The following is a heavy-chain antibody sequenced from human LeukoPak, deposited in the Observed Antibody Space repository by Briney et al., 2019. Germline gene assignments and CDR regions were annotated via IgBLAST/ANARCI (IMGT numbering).Heavy chain of an antibody. CDR3: ARAGIVLVPGGFDI. Sequence: GRTVSLSRAASRFIFSSHGMHGVRQAPAKGPEWVSSISYTSRYIYYADSVRGRFTNYRDNPKNSLYLQRNRLRAEDTAVYYCARAGIVLVPGGFDIWGQGTMVTVSS. J-gene: IGHJ3*02. CDR2: ISYTSRYI. D-gene: IGHD6-19*01. CDR1: RFIFSSHG. V-gene: IGHV3-21*01.